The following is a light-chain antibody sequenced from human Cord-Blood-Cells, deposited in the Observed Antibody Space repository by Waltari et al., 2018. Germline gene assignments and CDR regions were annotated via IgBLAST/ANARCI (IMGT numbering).Light chain of an antibody. V-gene: IGLV2-11*01. Sequence: QSALAQPLSVSGSPGPPVTIPCAAPSRDGAGVQPVSWYQQHPAKAPKLMIYDVSKRPSGVPDRFSGSKSGNTASLTISGLQAEDEADYYCCSYAGSYTWVFGGGTKLTVL. CDR1: SRDGAGVQP. J-gene: IGLJ3*02. CDR3: CSYAGSYTWV. CDR2: DVS.